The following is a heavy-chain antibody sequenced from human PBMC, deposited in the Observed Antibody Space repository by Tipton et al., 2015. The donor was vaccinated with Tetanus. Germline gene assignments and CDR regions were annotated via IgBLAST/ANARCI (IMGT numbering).Heavy chain of an antibody. CDR1: GGSISSGDYY. CDR2: VYSTATT. D-gene: IGHD4-17*01. V-gene: IGHV4-30-4*01. J-gene: IGHJ4*02. Sequence: LVKPTQTLSLTCTVSGGSISSGDYYWSWIRRPPGKGPEWIGYVYSTATTYYNPSLKSRVTISVDTSKNQFSLKLTSVTAADTAVYYCARGEAYGDYPAMYFFDNWGQGTLLTVSS. CDR3: ARGEAYGDYPAMYFFDN.